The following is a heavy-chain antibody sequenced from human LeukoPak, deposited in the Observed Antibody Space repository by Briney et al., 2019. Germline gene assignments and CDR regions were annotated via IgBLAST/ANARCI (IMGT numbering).Heavy chain of an antibody. CDR3: ARMAHVMYYYDTKRYAFDI. D-gene: IGHD3-22*01. CDR2: IYYSGST. V-gene: IGHV4-39*01. Sequence: SETLSLTCTVSGGSISSSSYYWGWIRQPPGKGLEWIGSIYYSGSTYYNPSLKSRVTISVDTSKNQFSLKLSSVTAADTAVYYSARMAHVMYYYDTKRYAFDIWGQGTMVTVSS. J-gene: IGHJ3*02. CDR1: GGSISSSSYY.